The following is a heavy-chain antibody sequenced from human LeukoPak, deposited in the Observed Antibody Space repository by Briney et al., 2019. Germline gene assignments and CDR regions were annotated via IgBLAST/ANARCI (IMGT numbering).Heavy chain of an antibody. CDR1: GGSISSSSYY. J-gene: IGHJ4*02. CDR3: ARGGGYSSSWPEGYFDY. Sequence: PSETLSLTCTVSGGSISSSSYYWGWIRQPPGKGLEWIGSIYYSGSTYYNPSLKSRVTISVDTSKNQFSLKLSSVTAADTAVYYCARGGGYSSSWPEGYFDYWGQGTLVTVSS. CDR2: IYYSGST. D-gene: IGHD6-13*01. V-gene: IGHV4-39*07.